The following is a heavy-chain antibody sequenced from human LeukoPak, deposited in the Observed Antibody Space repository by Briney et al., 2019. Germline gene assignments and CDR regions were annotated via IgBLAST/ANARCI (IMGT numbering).Heavy chain of an antibody. J-gene: IGHJ4*02. CDR2: IKTKTEGGTT. D-gene: IGHD4-23*01. CDR3: TTAVGT. CDR1: GFTFSNTW. Sequence: GGSLRLSCAASGFTFSNTWMSWVRQAPGKGLEWVGRIKTKTEGGTTDYAAPVKGRFTISRDDSKNTLYLQMNSLKTEDTAVYYCTTAVGTWGQGTLVTVSS. V-gene: IGHV3-15*01.